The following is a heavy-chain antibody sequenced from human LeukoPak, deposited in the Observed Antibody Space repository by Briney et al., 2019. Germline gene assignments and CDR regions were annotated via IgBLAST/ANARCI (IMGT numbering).Heavy chain of an antibody. J-gene: IGHJ4*02. CDR2: IIPILGIA. CDR1: GGTFSSYA. V-gene: IGHV1-69*04. Sequence: ASVRVSSKASGGTFSSYAISWVRQAPGQGLEWMGRIIPILGIANYVQKFRGRVTITADKSTSTAYMELSSLRSEDTAVYYCARDRGGYNPNDYWGQGTLDPLL. D-gene: IGHD5-24*01. CDR3: ARDRGGYNPNDY.